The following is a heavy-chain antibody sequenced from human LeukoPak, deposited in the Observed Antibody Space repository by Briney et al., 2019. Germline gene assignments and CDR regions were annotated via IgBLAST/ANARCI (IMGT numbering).Heavy chain of an antibody. CDR1: GGSISSYY. Sequence: SETLSLTCTVSGGSISSYYWSWIRQPPGKGLEWIGYIYYSGSTNYNPSPKSRVTISVDTSKNQFSLKLSSVTAADTAVYYCARVTAAAGVRYFDYWGQGTLVTVSS. V-gene: IGHV4-59*01. CDR3: ARVTAAAGVRYFDY. D-gene: IGHD6-13*01. J-gene: IGHJ4*02. CDR2: IYYSGST.